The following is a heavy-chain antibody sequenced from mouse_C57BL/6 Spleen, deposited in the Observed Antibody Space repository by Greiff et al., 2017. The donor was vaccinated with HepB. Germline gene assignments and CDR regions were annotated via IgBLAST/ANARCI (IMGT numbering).Heavy chain of an antibody. CDR1: GFTFTDYY. D-gene: IGHD4-1*01. CDR2: IRNKANGYTT. J-gene: IGHJ1*03. Sequence: EVHLVESGGGLVQPGGSLSLSCAASGFTFTDYYMSWVRQPPGKALEWLGFIRNKANGYTTEYSASVKGRFTISRDNSQSILYLQMNALRAEDSATYYCARYIAGRGGYFDVWGTGTTVTVSS. CDR3: ARYIAGRGGYFDV. V-gene: IGHV7-3*01.